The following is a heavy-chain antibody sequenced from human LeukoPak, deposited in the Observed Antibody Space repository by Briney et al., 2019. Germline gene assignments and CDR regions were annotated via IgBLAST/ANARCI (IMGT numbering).Heavy chain of an antibody. Sequence: SETLSLTCTVSGGSISSYYWSWIRQSPGKGLAWTGYIYYSGSTKYNPSLKSRVTISGDTSKNQFSLKLSSVTAADTAVYYCARGGARYCSSTSCAGGMDYWGQGTLVTVSS. CDR3: ARGGARYCSSTSCAGGMDY. CDR1: GGSISSYY. CDR2: IYYSGST. J-gene: IGHJ4*02. V-gene: IGHV4-59*01. D-gene: IGHD2-2*01.